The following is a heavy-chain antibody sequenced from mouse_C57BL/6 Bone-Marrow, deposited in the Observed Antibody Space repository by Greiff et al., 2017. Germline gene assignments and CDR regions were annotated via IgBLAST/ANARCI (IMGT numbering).Heavy chain of an antibody. CDR3: ARGYDYDYAMDY. CDR1: GYSFTDYN. V-gene: IGHV1-39*01. Sequence: EVKLQESGPELVKPGASVKISCKASGYSFTDYNMNWVKQSIGKSLEWIGVINPNYGTTSYNQTFKGKATLTVAQSSSTAYRQLNSLTSEDSAVYYCARGYDYDYAMDYWGQGTSVTVSS. CDR2: INPNYGTT. J-gene: IGHJ4*01. D-gene: IGHD2-4*01.